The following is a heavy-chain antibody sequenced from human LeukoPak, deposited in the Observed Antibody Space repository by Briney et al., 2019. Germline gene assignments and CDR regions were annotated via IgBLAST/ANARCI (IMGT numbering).Heavy chain of an antibody. CDR3: AKDTSGWREGFDI. V-gene: IGHV3-9*01. J-gene: IGHJ3*02. CDR2: ISWNSGSI. CDR1: GFTFDDYA. D-gene: IGHD3-10*01. Sequence: GGSLRLSCAASGFTFDDYAMHWVRQAPGKGLEWVSGISWNSGSIGYADSVKGRFTISRDNAKNSLYLQMNSLRAEDTALYYCAKDTSGWREGFDIWGQGTMVTVSS.